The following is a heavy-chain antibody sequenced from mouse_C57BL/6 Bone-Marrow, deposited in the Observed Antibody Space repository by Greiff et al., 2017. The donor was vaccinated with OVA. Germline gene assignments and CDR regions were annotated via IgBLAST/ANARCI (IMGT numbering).Heavy chain of an antibody. Sequence: VQLQQSGPVLVKPGASVKMSCKASGYTFTDYYMTWVNQTPGKSLEWIGVINPYNGGTSYNQKFKGQATLTVDKSSSTAYMELNSLTSEDSAVYYCARRWLPDWYFDVWGTGTTVTVSA. CDR2: INPYNGGT. CDR1: GYTFTDYY. CDR3: ARRWLPDWYFDV. V-gene: IGHV1-19*01. J-gene: IGHJ1*03. D-gene: IGHD2-3*01.